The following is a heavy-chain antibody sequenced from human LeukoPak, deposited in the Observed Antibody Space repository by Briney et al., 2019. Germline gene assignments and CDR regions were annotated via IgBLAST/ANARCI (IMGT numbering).Heavy chain of an antibody. J-gene: IGHJ4*02. V-gene: IGHV1-18*01. CDR1: GYTFTCYG. CDR3: ARHILSGYDFDY. Sequence: ASVKVSCKASGYTFTCYGISWVRQAPGQGLEWMGWISAYNGNTNYAQKLQGRVTMTTDTSTGTAYMELRSLRSDDTAVYYCARHILSGYDFDYWGQGTLVTVSS. D-gene: IGHD5-12*01. CDR2: ISAYNGNT.